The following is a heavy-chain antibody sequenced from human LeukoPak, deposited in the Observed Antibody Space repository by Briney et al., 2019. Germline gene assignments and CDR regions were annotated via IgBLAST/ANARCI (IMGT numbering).Heavy chain of an antibody. D-gene: IGHD6-6*01. CDR3: ARHSSPRGGLFEY. J-gene: IGHJ4*02. Sequence: SVKVSCKASGGTFSSYAISWVRQAPGQGLEWMGRIIPILGIANYAQKFQGRVTITADKSTSTAYMELSSLRSEDTAVYYCARHSSPRGGLFEYWRQGTLVTVSS. CDR2: IIPILGIA. V-gene: IGHV1-69*04. CDR1: GGTFSSYA.